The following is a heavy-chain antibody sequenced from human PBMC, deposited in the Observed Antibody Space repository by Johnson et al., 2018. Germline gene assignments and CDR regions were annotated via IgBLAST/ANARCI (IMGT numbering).Heavy chain of an antibody. V-gene: IGHV3-23*04. D-gene: IGHD6-13*01. Sequence: VQLVESGGGLVRXGESLRLXCAASGFSFSIYAMSWNRQAPGKGLEWVSAVSGSGSTTHYTDSVKGRFTVSRDNSKNTLYLQMNSLRAEDTAVYYCAKDEQYLVQYFQDWGQGTLVTVSS. J-gene: IGHJ1*01. CDR2: VSGSGSTT. CDR3: AKDEQYLVQYFQD. CDR1: GFSFSIYA.